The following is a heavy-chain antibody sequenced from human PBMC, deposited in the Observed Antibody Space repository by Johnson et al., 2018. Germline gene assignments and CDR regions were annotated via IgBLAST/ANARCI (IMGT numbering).Heavy chain of an antibody. Sequence: QVQLVQSGGGVVQPGRSLRLSFAASGFTFSSYAMHWVRQAPGKGLEWVAVISYDGSNKYYADSVKGRFTISRDNSKNTLYLQMNSLRAEVTAVYYCASLYSSGYSLWGQGTMVTVSS. V-gene: IGHV3-30-3*01. CDR3: ASLYSSGYSL. D-gene: IGHD3-22*01. J-gene: IGHJ3*01. CDR1: GFTFSSYA. CDR2: ISYDGSNK.